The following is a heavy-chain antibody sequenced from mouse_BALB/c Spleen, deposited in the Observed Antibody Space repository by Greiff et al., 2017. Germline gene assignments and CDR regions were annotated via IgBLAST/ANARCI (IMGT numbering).Heavy chain of an antibody. CDR2: IDPENGDT. Sequence: VQLQQSGAELVRSGASVKLSCTASGFNIKDYYMHWVKQRPEQGLEWIGWIDPENGDTEYAPKFQGKATMTADTSSNTAYLQLSSLTSEDTAVYYCNAYGNSRFAYWGQGTLVTVSA. J-gene: IGHJ3*01. V-gene: IGHV14-4*02. CDR3: NAYGNSRFAY. D-gene: IGHD2-1*01. CDR1: GFNIKDYY.